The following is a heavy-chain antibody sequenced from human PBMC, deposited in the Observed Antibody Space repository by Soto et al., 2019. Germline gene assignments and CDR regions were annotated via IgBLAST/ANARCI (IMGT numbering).Heavy chain of an antibody. J-gene: IGHJ4*02. V-gene: IGHV4-39*07. CDR3: ARADPDASVGY. CDR1: GGSISSSSYY. CDR2: IYYSGST. D-gene: IGHD2-15*01. Sequence: SETLSLTCTVSGGSISSSSYYWGWIRQPPGKGLEWIGSIYYSGSTYYNPSLKSRVTISADTSKNQFSLRMNSMIAADTAVYYCARADPDASVGYWGQGTLVTVSS.